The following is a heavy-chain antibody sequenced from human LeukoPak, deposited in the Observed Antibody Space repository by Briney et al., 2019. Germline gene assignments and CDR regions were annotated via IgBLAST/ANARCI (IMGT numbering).Heavy chain of an antibody. CDR1: GFTLTSYG. Sequence: GGSLRLSCAVSGFTLTSYGIHWVRQAPGKGLEWVAVVSHDGGTVHYADSVKGRFTISRDTSKNTLYLQMNNMGPEDTAVYYCARDINWIYMDYWGQGTLVTVSS. CDR2: VSHDGGTV. CDR3: ARDINWIYMDY. J-gene: IGHJ4*02. V-gene: IGHV3-30-3*01. D-gene: IGHD1-1*01.